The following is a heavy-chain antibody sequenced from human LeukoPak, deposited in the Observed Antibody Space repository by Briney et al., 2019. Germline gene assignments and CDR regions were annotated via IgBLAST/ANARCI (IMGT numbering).Heavy chain of an antibody. CDR3: ARDKHYYDSSGYFYNWFDP. V-gene: IGHV3-23*01. Sequence: GGSLRLSCAASGFTFSSYAMSWVRQAPGKGLEWVSAISGSGGSTYYADSVKGRFTISRDNAKNSLYLQMNSLRAEDTAVYYCARDKHYYDSSGYFYNWFDPWGQGTLVTVSS. CDR2: ISGSGGST. D-gene: IGHD3-22*01. CDR1: GFTFSSYA. J-gene: IGHJ5*02.